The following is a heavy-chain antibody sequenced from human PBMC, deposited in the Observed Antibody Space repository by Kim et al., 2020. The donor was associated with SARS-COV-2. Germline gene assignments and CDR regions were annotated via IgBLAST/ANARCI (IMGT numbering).Heavy chain of an antibody. J-gene: IGHJ3*02. CDR3: ARSLVAVAGFDI. D-gene: IGHD6-19*01. CDR1: GYTFTGYY. Sequence: ASVKVSCKASGYTFTGYYMHWVRQAPGQGLEWMGRINPNSGGTNYAQKFQGRVAMTRDTSISTAYMELSRLRSDDTAVYYCARSLVAVAGFDIWGQGTMVPVSS. CDR2: INPNSGGT. V-gene: IGHV1-2*06.